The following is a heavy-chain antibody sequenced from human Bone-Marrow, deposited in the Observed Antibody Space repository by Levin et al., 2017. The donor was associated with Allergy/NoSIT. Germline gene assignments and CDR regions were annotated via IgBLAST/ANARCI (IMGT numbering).Heavy chain of an antibody. V-gene: IGHV1-18*01. CDR2: VSGYNGNT. D-gene: IGHD4-23*01. J-gene: IGHJ4*02. Sequence: GGSLRLSCKTSGYNFANYAITWVRQAPGQGLEWMGWVSGYNGNTNSAQKFQGRVTMTMDTSTTTAYMEVKNLQYDDTAVYYCARDDYGGDTAADYWGQGTLVIVSS. CDR1: GYNFANYA. CDR3: ARDDYGGDTAADY.